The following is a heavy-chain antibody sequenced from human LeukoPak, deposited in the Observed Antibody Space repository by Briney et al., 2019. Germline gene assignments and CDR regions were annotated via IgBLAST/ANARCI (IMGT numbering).Heavy chain of an antibody. D-gene: IGHD1-26*01. V-gene: IGHV3-21*01. J-gene: IGHJ4*02. CDR2: ISSSSSYI. CDR3: ARGLGATRH. Sequence: GGSLRLSCAASGFTFSTNSMNWVRQAPGKGLEWVSSISSSSSYIYYADSVKGRFTISRDNAKKSLFLDMNSLRAEDTAVYYCARGLGATRHWGQGSLVTVSS. CDR1: GFTFSTNS.